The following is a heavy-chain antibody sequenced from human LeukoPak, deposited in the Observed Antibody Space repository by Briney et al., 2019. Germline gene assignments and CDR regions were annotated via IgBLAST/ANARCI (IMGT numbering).Heavy chain of an antibody. V-gene: IGHV3-30-3*01. CDR2: ISYDGSNK. Sequence: GGSLRLSCAASGFTFSSYAMHWVRQAPGKGLEWVAVISYDGSNKYYADSVKGRFTISRDNSKNTLYLQMNSLRAEDTAVYYCSRDRPRYFEYWGLGTLVTVSS. J-gene: IGHJ4*02. CDR1: GFTFSSYA. CDR3: SRDRPRYFEY.